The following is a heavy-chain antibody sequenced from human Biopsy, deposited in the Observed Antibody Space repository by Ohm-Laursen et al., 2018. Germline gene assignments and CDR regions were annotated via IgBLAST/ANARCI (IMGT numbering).Heavy chain of an antibody. CDR2: IYLDGNT. V-gene: IGHV3-53*01. CDR1: GFTVSTTY. CDR3: VRGRAY. Sequence: SLRFSCAASGFTVSTTYMSWVRQAPGKGLEWVSIIYLDGNTYYTDSVKGRFTISRDNSKNALYLQMNSLRPADTAKYYCVRGRAYWGQGTLVTVSS. J-gene: IGHJ4*02.